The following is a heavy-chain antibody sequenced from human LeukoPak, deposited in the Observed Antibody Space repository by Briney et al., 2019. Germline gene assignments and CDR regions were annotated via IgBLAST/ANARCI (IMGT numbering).Heavy chain of an antibody. D-gene: IGHD4-23*01. Sequence: PGGSLRLSCAASGFTFISFTMQWVRQAPGKGLEYVSAISSNGGSTYYANSVRGRFTISRDNSKSSLYLQMGSLRADDMGVYYCARATYHYGGNSDYWGQGTLVTVSS. V-gene: IGHV3-64*01. CDR2: ISSNGGST. CDR1: GFTFISFT. CDR3: ARATYHYGGNSDY. J-gene: IGHJ4*02.